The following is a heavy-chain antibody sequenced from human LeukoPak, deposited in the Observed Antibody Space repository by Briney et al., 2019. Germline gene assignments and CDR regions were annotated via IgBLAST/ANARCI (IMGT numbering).Heavy chain of an antibody. V-gene: IGHV4-4*07. J-gene: IGHJ6*03. D-gene: IGHD3-3*01. CDR2: IYSSGST. Sequence: PSETLSLTCTVSGGSISSYYWSWIRQPAGKGLEWIGRIYSSGSTNYNPSLKSRVTILVDTSKNQFSLKLSSVTAADTAVYYCARDRVLRFLYYMDVWGKGTTVTVSS. CDR3: ARDRVLRFLYYMDV. CDR1: GGSISSYY.